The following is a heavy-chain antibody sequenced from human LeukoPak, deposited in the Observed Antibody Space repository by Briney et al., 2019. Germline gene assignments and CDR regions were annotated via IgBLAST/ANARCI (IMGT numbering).Heavy chain of an antibody. CDR3: AKQWLVEI. D-gene: IGHD6-19*01. CDR1: GFTFSSYG. J-gene: IGHJ4*02. Sequence: GGSLRLSCVASGFTFSSYGMHWVRQAPGKGLERVAFIWYDGSNKYYADSVKGRFTISRDNSKNTLFLQMNTLRPDDTAVYYCAKQWLVEIWGQGTLVTVSS. V-gene: IGHV3-33*03. CDR2: IWYDGSNK.